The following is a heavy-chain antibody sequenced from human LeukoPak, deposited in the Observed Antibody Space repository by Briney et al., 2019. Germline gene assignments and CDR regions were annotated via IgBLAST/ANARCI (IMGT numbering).Heavy chain of an antibody. Sequence: SETLSLTCTVSGGSISSSSYYWGWIRQPPGKGLEWIGSIYYSGSTYYNPSLKSRVTISVDTSKNQFSLKLSSVTAADTAVYYCASPPRMPSGWYDDYWYFDLWGRGTLVTVSS. CDR1: GGSISSSSYY. V-gene: IGHV4-39*01. CDR3: ASPPRMPSGWYDDYWYFDL. CDR2: IYYSGST. D-gene: IGHD6-19*01. J-gene: IGHJ2*01.